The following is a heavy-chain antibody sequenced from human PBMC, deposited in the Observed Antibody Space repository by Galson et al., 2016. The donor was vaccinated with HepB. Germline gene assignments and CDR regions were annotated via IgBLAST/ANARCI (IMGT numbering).Heavy chain of an antibody. D-gene: IGHD6-13*01. Sequence: SETLSLTCTVSGGSISSDYWSWIRQPPGKGLEWIGYIHHTGSTNFNPSLGSRATISKDTSKNQFSLKLTSVTAADTAVYYCARLQSCSWYGGWFDPWGQGAPVTVSS. CDR2: IHHTGST. J-gene: IGHJ5*02. CDR1: GGSISSDY. V-gene: IGHV4-59*01. CDR3: ARLQSCSWYGGWFDP.